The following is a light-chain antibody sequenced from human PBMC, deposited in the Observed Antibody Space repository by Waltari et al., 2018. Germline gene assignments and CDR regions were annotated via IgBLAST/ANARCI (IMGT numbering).Light chain of an antibody. CDR2: GAS. Sequence: EIVLTQSPGTLSLSTGERATLSCRASQSVSRALAWYQQNPGQAPRLLIYGASNRATGIPDRFSGSGSGTDFSLIISRLEPEDVAVYYCQHYVSLPVTFGQGTKVEIK. CDR1: QSVSRA. J-gene: IGKJ1*01. CDR3: QHYVSLPVT. V-gene: IGKV3-20*01.